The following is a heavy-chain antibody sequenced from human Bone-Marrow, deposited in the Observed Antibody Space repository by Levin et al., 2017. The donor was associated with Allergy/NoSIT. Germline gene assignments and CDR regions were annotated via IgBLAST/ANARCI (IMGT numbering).Heavy chain of an antibody. CDR1: GGTFSSHG. J-gene: IGHJ6*03. CDR3: ARLTGDCSGGACLSMYFYYYMDV. D-gene: IGHD2-15*01. CDR2: IIPIFGPP. Sequence: VASVKVSCKASGGTFSSHGIAWVRQAPGQGLEWMGGIIPIFGPPNYAQKFQGRVTISADESTNTAYMELSSLRSDDTAVFYCARLTGDCSGGACLSMYFYYYMDVWGKGTTVTVSS. V-gene: IGHV1-69*13.